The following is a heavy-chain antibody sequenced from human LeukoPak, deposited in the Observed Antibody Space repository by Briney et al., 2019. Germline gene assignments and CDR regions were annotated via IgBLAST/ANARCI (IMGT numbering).Heavy chain of an antibody. D-gene: IGHD2-8*01. CDR3: ANVAKRGVPFPY. Sequence: GGSLRPSCAASGFTFSSYGMHWVRQAPGKGLEWVAFIRYDGSNKYYADSVKGRFTISRDNSKNTLYLQMNSLRAEDTAVYYCANVAKRGVPFPYWGQGTLVTVSS. CDR1: GFTFSSYG. CDR2: IRYDGSNK. J-gene: IGHJ4*02. V-gene: IGHV3-30*02.